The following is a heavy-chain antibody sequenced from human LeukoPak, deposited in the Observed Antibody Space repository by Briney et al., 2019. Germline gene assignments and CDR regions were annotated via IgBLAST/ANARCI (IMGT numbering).Heavy chain of an antibody. D-gene: IGHD3-22*01. CDR2: IYYSGST. CDR3: ARQVYDSSGSFDL. J-gene: IGHJ4*02. V-gene: IGHV4-30-4*01. CDR1: GGSISSGDYY. Sequence: SETLSLTCTVSGGSISSGDYYWSWIRQPPGKGLEWIGYIYYSGSTSYNPSLKSRVTMSVDTSKNQFSLKLSSVTAADTAVYYCARQVYDSSGSFDLWGQGSLVTVSS.